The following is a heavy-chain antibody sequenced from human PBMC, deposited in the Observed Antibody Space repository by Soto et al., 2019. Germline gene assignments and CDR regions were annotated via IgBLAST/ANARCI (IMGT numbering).Heavy chain of an antibody. CDR2: ISGSGGGT. Sequence: SGSLRLSCAASGFTFSSYAMNWVSQAPGKGLEWVSAISGSGGGTYYADSVKGRFTISRDNSKNTLYLQMNSLRAEDTAVYYCATNPRGSVVVAGYWGQGTLVTVSS. J-gene: IGHJ4*02. CDR3: ATNPRGSVVVAGY. CDR1: GFTFSSYA. V-gene: IGHV3-23*01. D-gene: IGHD2-15*01.